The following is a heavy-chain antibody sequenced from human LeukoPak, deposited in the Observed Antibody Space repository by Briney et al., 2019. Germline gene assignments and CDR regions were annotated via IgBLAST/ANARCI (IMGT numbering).Heavy chain of an antibody. CDR1: GGSISSYY. Sequence: PSETLSLTCTVSGGSISSYYWSWIRQPPGKGLEWTGYIYYSGSTNYNPSLKSRVTISVDTSKNQFSLKLSSVTAADTAVYYCARGVSSSGDFDYWGQGTLVTVSS. CDR2: IYYSGST. CDR3: ARGVSSSGDFDY. D-gene: IGHD6-6*01. J-gene: IGHJ4*02. V-gene: IGHV4-59*01.